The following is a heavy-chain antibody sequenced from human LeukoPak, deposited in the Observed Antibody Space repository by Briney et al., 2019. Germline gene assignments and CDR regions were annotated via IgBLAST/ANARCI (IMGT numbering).Heavy chain of an antibody. CDR2: IIPIFGTA. CDR1: GGTFSSHA. D-gene: IGHD6-19*01. Sequence: APVKVSCKASGGTFSSHAISWVRQAPGQGLEWMGGIIPIFGTANYAQKFQGRVTITTDESTSTAYMELSSLRSEDTAVYYCAGGTGYSSGWYLLFDYWGQGTLATVSS. CDR3: AGGTGYSSGWYLLFDY. J-gene: IGHJ4*02. V-gene: IGHV1-69*05.